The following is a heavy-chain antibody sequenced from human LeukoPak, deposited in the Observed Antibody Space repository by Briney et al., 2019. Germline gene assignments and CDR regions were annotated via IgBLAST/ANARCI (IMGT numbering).Heavy chain of an antibody. D-gene: IGHD1-1*01. CDR2: ITSGGDYM. CDR3: AKFSSRVERRGYFDY. Sequence: KPGGSLRLSCAASGFTFGGYTMSWVRQAPGKGLQWVSTITSGGDYMYYADPVKGRFTISRDDSKNSLYLHMNSLRAEDTAVYYCAKFSSRVERRGYFDYWGQGTLVTVSS. V-gene: IGHV3-21*01. CDR1: GFTFGGYT. J-gene: IGHJ4*02.